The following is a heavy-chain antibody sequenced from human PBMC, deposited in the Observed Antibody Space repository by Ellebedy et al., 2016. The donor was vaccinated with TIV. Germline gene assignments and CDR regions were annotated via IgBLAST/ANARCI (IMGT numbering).Heavy chain of an antibody. Sequence: GGSLRLSCAASGFIFSNYAMNWARQAPGKGLEWVSAIRTDGGRTFYTDSVKGRFTISRDNSKSTLYLQLNSLRAEETAVYHCAKGGGYCGGGNCYSGMDVWGQGTTVIVSS. J-gene: IGHJ6*02. CDR2: IRTDGGRT. CDR1: GFIFSNYA. V-gene: IGHV3-23*01. CDR3: AKGGGYCGGGNCYSGMDV. D-gene: IGHD2-15*01.